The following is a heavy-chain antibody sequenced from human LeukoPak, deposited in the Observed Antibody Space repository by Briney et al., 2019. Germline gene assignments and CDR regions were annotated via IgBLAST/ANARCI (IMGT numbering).Heavy chain of an antibody. D-gene: IGHD3-10*01. CDR2: IYYSGST. Sequence: KPSETLSLTCTVSGGSISSYYWSWIRQPPGKGLEWIGYIYYSGSTNYNPSLKSRVTISVDTSKNQFSLKLSSVTAADTAVYYCARASWTMVRGVSQYFDYWGQGTLVTVSS. J-gene: IGHJ4*02. CDR1: GGSISSYY. CDR3: ARASWTMVRGVSQYFDY. V-gene: IGHV4-59*01.